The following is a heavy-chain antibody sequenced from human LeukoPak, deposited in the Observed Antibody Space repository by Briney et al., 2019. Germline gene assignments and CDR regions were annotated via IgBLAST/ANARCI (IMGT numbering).Heavy chain of an antibody. J-gene: IGHJ4*02. CDR2: INRDGSST. V-gene: IGHV3-74*01. D-gene: IGHD5-18*01. CDR1: GVIFSNYW. CDR3: ARGGGYSYGSFDY. Sequence: GGSLRLSCAASGVIFSNYWMHWVRQAPGKGLVWVSRINRDGSSTSYADSVKGRFTISRDNAKNTLYLQMNSLRAEDTAVYYCARGGGYSYGSFDYWGQGTLVTVPS.